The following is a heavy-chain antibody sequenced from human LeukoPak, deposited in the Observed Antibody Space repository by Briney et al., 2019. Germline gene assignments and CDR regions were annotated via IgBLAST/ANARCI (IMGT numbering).Heavy chain of an antibody. V-gene: IGHV4-4*02. J-gene: IGHJ4*02. CDR3: ARAPVTAMALFDY. Sequence: SGTLSLTCAVSGGSISSNNWWSWVRQPPGKGLEWIGEIFHSGSTNYNPSLKSRVTISVDKSKNQFSLKLNSVTAADTAVYYCARAPVTAMALFDYWGQGTLVTVSS. CDR2: IFHSGST. CDR1: GGSISSNNW. D-gene: IGHD5-18*01.